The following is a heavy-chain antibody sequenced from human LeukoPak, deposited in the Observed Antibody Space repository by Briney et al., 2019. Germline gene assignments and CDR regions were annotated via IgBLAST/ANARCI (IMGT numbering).Heavy chain of an antibody. CDR3: ARDKLGLGELSLFDD. CDR1: RYTLTWHS. CDR2: MNPNSGGT. D-gene: IGHD3-16*01. V-gene: IGHV1-2*02. J-gene: IGHJ5*02. Sequence: ASVKVSYKASRYTLTWHSMHWVRQAPGQGLEWMGWMNPNSGGTKYTRKFQGRVTMTRDTSISTAYMELSRLTSDDTAMYYCARDKLGLGELSLFDDWGQGTQVTVSS.